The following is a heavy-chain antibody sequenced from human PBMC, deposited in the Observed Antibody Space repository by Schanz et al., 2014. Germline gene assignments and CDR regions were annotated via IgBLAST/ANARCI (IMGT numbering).Heavy chain of an antibody. CDR1: GYTFTTYY. Sequence: QVQLVQSGAEVKKPGASVKVSCKASGYTFTTYYMLWVRQAPGQGLEWMGIINPSGGSTRYGQKFQGRITVTTDTSTSTVYLELSSLRSDDTAVYYCARGPLGTSPWGQGTLVTVSS. V-gene: IGHV1-46*01. CDR2: INPSGGST. D-gene: IGHD5-12*01. J-gene: IGHJ5*02. CDR3: ARGPLGTSP.